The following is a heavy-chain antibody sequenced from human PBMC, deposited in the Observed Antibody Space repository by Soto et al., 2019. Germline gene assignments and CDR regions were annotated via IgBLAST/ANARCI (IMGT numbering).Heavy chain of an antibody. V-gene: IGHV5-51*01. D-gene: IGHD5-12*01. CDR3: ARRSRSGYDWLDYNWFDP. Sequence: PGEPLKISCKGSGYNFDSNWIAWVRQVPGKGLEWMGIIYPRDSDTRYSPSFQGQATMSADKSISFAYLQWSSLKASDTAIYYCARRSRSGYDWLDYNWFDPWGQGTLVTVSS. CDR2: IYPRDSDT. CDR1: GYNFDSNW. J-gene: IGHJ5*02.